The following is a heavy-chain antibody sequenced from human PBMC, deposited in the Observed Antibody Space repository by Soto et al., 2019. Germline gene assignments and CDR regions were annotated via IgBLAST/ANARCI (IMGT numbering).Heavy chain of an antibody. J-gene: IGHJ5*02. CDR3: ARLGYCSNTDCVPVGA. Sequence: QVQLQESGPGLVNLSQTLSLTCTVSGASISNGGYYWSWIRQHPGKGLEWIGYMYYSGSTYYNPSLKSRVTMSLDTSKNQFYLKLSSVTAADTAVYYCARLGYCSNTDCVPVGAWGQGILATVSS. D-gene: IGHD2-2*01. CDR1: GASISNGGYY. CDR2: MYYSGST. V-gene: IGHV4-31*03.